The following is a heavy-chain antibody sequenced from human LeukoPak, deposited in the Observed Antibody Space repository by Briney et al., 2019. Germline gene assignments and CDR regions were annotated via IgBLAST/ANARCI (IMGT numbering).Heavy chain of an antibody. CDR2: IYTSGST. V-gene: IGHV4-4*07. J-gene: IGHJ4*02. D-gene: IGHD1-26*01. CDR1: GGSISSYY. CDR3: ARGSGELLRGRTYYFDY. Sequence: SETLSLTCTVSGGSISSYYWSWIRQPAGKGLEWIGRIYTSGSTNYNPSLTSRVTMSVDTSKNQFSLKLSSVTAADTAVYYCARGSGELLRGRTYYFDYWGQGTLVTVSS.